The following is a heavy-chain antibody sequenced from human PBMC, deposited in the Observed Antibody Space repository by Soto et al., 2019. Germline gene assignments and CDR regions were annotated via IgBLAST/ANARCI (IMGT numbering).Heavy chain of an antibody. Sequence: QLLQSGGGLVQPGGSLTLSCAASGFTFGTTDMSWVRQAPGEGLEWVSTIDGSGGITYYADSVKGRFTISRDNSRNTVYLQMNSLRGDDTALYYCVKNSGWFKPWGQGALVTVSS. CDR2: IDGSGGIT. CDR1: GFTFGTTD. CDR3: VKNSGWFKP. J-gene: IGHJ5*02. D-gene: IGHD3-10*01. V-gene: IGHV3-23*01.